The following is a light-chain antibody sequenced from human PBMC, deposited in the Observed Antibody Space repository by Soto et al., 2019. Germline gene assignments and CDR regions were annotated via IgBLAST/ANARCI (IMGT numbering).Light chain of an antibody. V-gene: IGLV1-44*01. J-gene: IGLJ1*01. Sequence: QSVLTEPPSASGTPGQRVTISCSGISSNIGSSNVNWYQQLPGTAPKLLIYTNNQRPSGVPDRFSGSKSGTSASLAISGLQSEDEADYYCAAWDDSLNGRVFGTGTKVTVL. CDR1: SSNIGSSN. CDR3: AAWDDSLNGRV. CDR2: TNN.